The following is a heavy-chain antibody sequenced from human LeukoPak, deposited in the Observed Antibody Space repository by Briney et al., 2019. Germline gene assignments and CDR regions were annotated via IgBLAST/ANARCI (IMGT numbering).Heavy chain of an antibody. J-gene: IGHJ4*02. V-gene: IGHV1-18*01. D-gene: IGHD6-19*01. CDR3: ARDNSGCFDY. Sequence: ASVKVSCKTSGCTFTNSAISWVRQAPGQGLEWMGWISAYSANTNYAQSLQGRVTMTTDTSTSTAYMELRSLRSDDTAVYFCARDNSGCFDYWGQGTLVTVSS. CDR1: GCTFTNSA. CDR2: ISAYSANT.